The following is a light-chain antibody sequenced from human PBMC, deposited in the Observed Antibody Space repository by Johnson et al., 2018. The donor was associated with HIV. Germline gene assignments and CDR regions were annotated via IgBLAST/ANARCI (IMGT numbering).Light chain of an antibody. CDR1: SSNIGNNY. CDR3: GTWDDSLSTGGV. V-gene: IGLV1-51*02. CDR2: ENK. J-gene: IGLJ1*01. Sequence: QSVLTQPPSVSAAPGQKVTISCSGSSSNIGNNYVSWYQQLPGTAPKLLIYENKKRPSGIPDRFPGSKSGTSATLGITGLQTGDEADYYCGTWDDSLSTGGVFGAGTKVTVL.